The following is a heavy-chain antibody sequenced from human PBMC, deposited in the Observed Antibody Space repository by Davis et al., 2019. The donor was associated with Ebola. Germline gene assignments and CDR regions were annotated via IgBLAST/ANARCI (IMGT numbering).Heavy chain of an antibody. CDR1: VITFSSYA. CDR2: ISGSGGST. D-gene: IGHD3-16*01. V-gene: IGHV3-23*01. Sequence: GESLKISCTDSVITFSSYAMSWVRQAPGKGLEWVSAISGSGGSTYYADSVKGRFTISSHNSKNTPYLQMNRLRAEDTAVYYCATLPSPWLMRASLEGLPGAYFDYWGQGTLVTVSS. CDR3: ATLPSPWLMRASLEGLPGAYFDY. J-gene: IGHJ4*02.